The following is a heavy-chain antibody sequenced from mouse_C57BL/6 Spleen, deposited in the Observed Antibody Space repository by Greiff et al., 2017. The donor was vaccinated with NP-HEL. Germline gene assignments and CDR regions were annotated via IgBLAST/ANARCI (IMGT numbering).Heavy chain of an antibody. J-gene: IGHJ1*03. CDR2: ISSGSSTI. Sequence: EVQLVESGGGLVKPGGSLKLSCAASGFTFSDYGMHWVRQAPEKGLEWVAYISSGSSTIYYADTVKGRFPISRDNAKNTLFLQMTSLRSEYTAMYYCARPSTVVAHWYFDVWGTGTTVTVSS. V-gene: IGHV5-17*01. CDR3: ARPSTVVAHWYFDV. CDR1: GFTFSDYG. D-gene: IGHD1-1*01.